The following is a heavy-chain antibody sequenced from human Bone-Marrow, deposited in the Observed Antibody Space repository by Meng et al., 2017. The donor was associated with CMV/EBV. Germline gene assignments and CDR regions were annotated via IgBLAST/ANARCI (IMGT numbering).Heavy chain of an antibody. D-gene: IGHD2-2*02. J-gene: IGHJ6*02. Sequence: GGSLRLSCAASGFAFGDYAMSWVRQAPGKGLEWVSSISSSSSYIYYADSVKGRFTISRDNAKNSLYLQMTSLGAEDTAVNYWGRVLEEDPAALRGEGPPYYYYGMDVWGQGTTVTVSS. CDR3: GRVLEEDPAALRGEGPPYYYYGMDV. CDR2: ISSSSSYI. V-gene: IGHV3-21*01. CDR1: GFAFGDYA.